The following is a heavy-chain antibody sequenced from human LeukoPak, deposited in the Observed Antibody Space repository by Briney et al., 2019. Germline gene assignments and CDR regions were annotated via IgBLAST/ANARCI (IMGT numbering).Heavy chain of an antibody. D-gene: IGHD2-15*01. CDR3: ARDMGGVSGELFDY. Sequence: PSETLSLTCTVSGGSISSSSYYWGWIRQPPGKGLEWIGYIYYSGSTNYNPSLKSRVTISVDTSKNQFPLKLSSVTAADTAVYYCARDMGGVSGELFDYWGQGTLVTVSS. J-gene: IGHJ4*02. V-gene: IGHV4-39*06. CDR1: GGSISSSSYY. CDR2: IYYSGST.